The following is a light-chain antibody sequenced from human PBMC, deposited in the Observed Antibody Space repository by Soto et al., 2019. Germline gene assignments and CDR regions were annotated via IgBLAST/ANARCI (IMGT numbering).Light chain of an antibody. V-gene: IGKV3-20*01. CDR3: QQYGTSPET. CDR1: RSVSSDY. J-gene: IGKJ1*01. CDR2: DAS. Sequence: EIVLTQSPGTLSLSPGERATLSCRASRSVSSDYLAWYQQKPGQTPRLLIYDASTRATGIPDRFSGSGSGTEFTLTISRLEPEDFAVYYCQQYGTSPETFGQGTKVEIK.